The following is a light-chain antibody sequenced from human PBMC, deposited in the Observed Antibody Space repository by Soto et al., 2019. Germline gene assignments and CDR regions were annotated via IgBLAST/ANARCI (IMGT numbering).Light chain of an antibody. CDR1: QSVSSSY. Sequence: EIVLTQSPGTLSLSPGERATLSCRASQSVSSSYLAWYQQKPGQAPRLLIYGASSRATSIPDRFSGSGSGTDFTLTTSSLEPEDFEVYYWQQYGSSPYTFGQGTKLEIK. V-gene: IGKV3-20*01. J-gene: IGKJ2*01. CDR2: GAS. CDR3: QQYGSSPYT.